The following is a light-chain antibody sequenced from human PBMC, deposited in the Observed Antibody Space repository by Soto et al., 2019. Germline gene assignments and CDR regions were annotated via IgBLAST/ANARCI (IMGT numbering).Light chain of an antibody. CDR2: TSN. V-gene: IGLV1-44*01. Sequence: VLTQPPSASGTPGQRVTISCSGSNSNIGSNKVNWYQQLPGTAPKLLIYTSNQRPSGVPGRFSGSKSGTSASLAISGLQSEDEADYYCATWDDGLHGYVFGTGTKVTVL. CDR1: NSNIGSNK. J-gene: IGLJ1*01. CDR3: ATWDDGLHGYV.